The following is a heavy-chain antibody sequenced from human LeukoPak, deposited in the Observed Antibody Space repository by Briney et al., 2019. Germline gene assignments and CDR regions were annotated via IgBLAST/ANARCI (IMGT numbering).Heavy chain of an antibody. D-gene: IGHD6-13*01. CDR2: IYYSGSA. CDR1: GGSVSSGTYY. V-gene: IGHV4-39*07. J-gene: IGHJ4*02. Sequence: PSETLSLTCTVSGGSVSSGTYYWSWIRQPPGKGLEWIGNIYYSGSAYYNPSLKSRVTMSVDTSKNQFSLKLSSVTAADTAVYYCARKPIVSSAWYYFAYWGQGTLVTVSS. CDR3: ARKPIVSSAWYYFAY.